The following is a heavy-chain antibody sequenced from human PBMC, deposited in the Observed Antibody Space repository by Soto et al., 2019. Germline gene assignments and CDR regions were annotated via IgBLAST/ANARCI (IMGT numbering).Heavy chain of an antibody. CDR1: GGTFSSYA. CDR2: IIPISGTA. CDR3: ARSQGSSTSLEIYYYYYGMDV. V-gene: IGHV1-69*13. Sequence: SVKVSCKASGGTFSSYAISWVRQAPGQGLEWMGGIIPISGTANYAQKFQGRVTITADESTSTAYMELSSLRSEDTAVYYCARSQGSSTSLEIYYYYYGMDVSGQGTTVTVSS. J-gene: IGHJ6*02. D-gene: IGHD2-2*01.